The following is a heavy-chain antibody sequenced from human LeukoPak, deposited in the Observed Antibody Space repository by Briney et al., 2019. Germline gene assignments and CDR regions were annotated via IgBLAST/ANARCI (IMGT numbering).Heavy chain of an antibody. Sequence: SETLSLTCAVYGGSFSNYYWNWIRQPPGKGLEWLGEINDNGRANYNPSLMSRVTVSVDASKNQFSLRLTAVTTTDTAVYYCARRWNYGRNYYIDVWGKGATVSVSS. CDR1: GGSFSNYY. J-gene: IGHJ6*03. CDR3: ARRWNYGRNYYIDV. V-gene: IGHV4-34*01. CDR2: INDNGRA. D-gene: IGHD1-7*01.